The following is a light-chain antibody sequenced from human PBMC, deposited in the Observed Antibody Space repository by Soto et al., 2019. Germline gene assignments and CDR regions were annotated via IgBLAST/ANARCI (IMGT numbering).Light chain of an antibody. CDR3: SSYAGSNPVV. V-gene: IGLV2-8*01. J-gene: IGLJ2*01. Sequence: QSALTQPPSASGSPGQSVTISCTGTSIDVGAYNYVSWYQQHPGKAPKLMIYEVNKRPSGVPDRFSGSKSGNTASLTVSGLQAEYEADYFCSSYAGSNPVVFGGGTKVTVL. CDR1: SIDVGAYNY. CDR2: EVN.